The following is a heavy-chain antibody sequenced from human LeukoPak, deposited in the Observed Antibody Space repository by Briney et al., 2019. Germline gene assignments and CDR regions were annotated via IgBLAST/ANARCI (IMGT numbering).Heavy chain of an antibody. J-gene: IGHJ4*02. Sequence: GGSLRLSCKASGFIFSSHCMGWVRQAPGKGLEWVANINEGGSAKWYVDSVKGRFTISRDNGNNSLYLQMISLRGEDTAVYYCARWRWLQSEFDYWGQGTLVTVSS. CDR3: ARWRWLQSEFDY. D-gene: IGHD5-24*01. V-gene: IGHV3-7*01. CDR1: GFIFSSHC. CDR2: INEGGSAK.